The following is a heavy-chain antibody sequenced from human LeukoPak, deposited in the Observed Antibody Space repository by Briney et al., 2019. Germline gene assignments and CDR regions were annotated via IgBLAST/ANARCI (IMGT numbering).Heavy chain of an antibody. Sequence: GGSLRLSCAASGFTFSSYAMSWVRQAPGKGLEWVSAISGSGGSTYYADSVKGRFTISRDNTKNTLYLQMNSLRAEDTAVYYCTRLSRYGNRWYYVDYWGQGTLVTVSS. CDR3: TRLSRYGNRWYYVDY. CDR1: GFTFSSYA. V-gene: IGHV3-23*01. D-gene: IGHD6-13*01. J-gene: IGHJ4*02. CDR2: ISGSGGST.